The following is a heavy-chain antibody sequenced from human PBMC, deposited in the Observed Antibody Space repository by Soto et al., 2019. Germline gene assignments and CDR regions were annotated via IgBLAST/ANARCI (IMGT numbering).Heavy chain of an antibody. V-gene: IGHV3-53*01. D-gene: IGHD6-6*01. Sequence: GGSLRLSCAASGFTVSSNYMSWVRQAPGKGLEWVSVIYSGGSTYYADSRKGRFTISRDNSKNTLYLQMSRLRAEDTAVYYCGRGRYSSSSDYYYYGMDVWGQGTTVTVSS. CDR1: GFTVSSNY. J-gene: IGHJ6*02. CDR2: IYSGGST. CDR3: GRGRYSSSSDYYYYGMDV.